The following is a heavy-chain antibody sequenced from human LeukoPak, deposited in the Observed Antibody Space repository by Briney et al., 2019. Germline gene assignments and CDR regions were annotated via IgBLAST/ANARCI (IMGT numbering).Heavy chain of an antibody. CDR2: ISYDGSNK. D-gene: IGHD3-9*01. V-gene: IGHV3-30-3*01. CDR1: GFTFSSYA. CDR3: AKDPWGTVLRYFDWLPQRLGY. Sequence: GGSLRLSCAASGFTFSSYAMHWVRQAPGKGLEWVAVISYDGSNKYYADSVKGRFTISRDNSKNTLYLQMNSLRAEDTAVYYCAKDPWGTVLRYFDWLPQRLGYWGQGTLVTVSS. J-gene: IGHJ4*02.